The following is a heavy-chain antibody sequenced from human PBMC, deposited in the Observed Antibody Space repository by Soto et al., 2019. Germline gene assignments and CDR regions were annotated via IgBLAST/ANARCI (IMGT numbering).Heavy chain of an antibody. CDR2: IYYSGST. D-gene: IGHD6-13*01. Sequence: PSETLSLTYTVSGGSISSYYWSWIRQPPGKGLAWIGYIYYSGSTNYNPSLKSRVTISVDTSKNQFSLKLSSVTAADTAVYYCARGGSSSSVGDDHYYYYGMDVWGQGTTVTVS. CDR3: ARGGSSSSVGDDHYYYYGMDV. CDR1: GGSISSYY. V-gene: IGHV4-59*01. J-gene: IGHJ6*02.